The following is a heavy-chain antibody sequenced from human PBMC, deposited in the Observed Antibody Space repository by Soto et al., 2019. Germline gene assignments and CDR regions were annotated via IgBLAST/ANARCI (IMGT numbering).Heavy chain of an antibody. CDR1: GGCFSVYF. V-gene: IGHV4-34*01. D-gene: IGHD4-17*01. CDR3: ASREDYGDYVADY. CDR2: INHSGST. J-gene: IGHJ4*02. Sequence: PSETLSLTCAAYGGCFSVYFWSLFFQPPGKGLEWIGEINHSGSTNYNPSLKSRVTISVDTSKNQFSLKLSSVTAADTAVYYCASREDYGDYVADYWGQGTLVTVSS.